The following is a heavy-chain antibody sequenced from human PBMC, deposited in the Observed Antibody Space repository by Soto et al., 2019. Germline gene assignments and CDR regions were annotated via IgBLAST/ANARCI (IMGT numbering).Heavy chain of an antibody. J-gene: IGHJ6*02. CDR2: VNDRGGST. D-gene: IGHD3-16*01. V-gene: IGHV3-23*01. Sequence: EVQLLESGGGLVQPGGSLRLSCSTSGFTFWNFAMAWVRQGPGKGLEWVSTVNDRGGSTYYADSVKGRFTISRDDSETTLHLQMSSLRTDDTAIYYCARWGSGTNFYYHYAMDVWGQGTTVTASS. CDR1: GFTFWNFA. CDR3: ARWGSGTNFYYHYAMDV.